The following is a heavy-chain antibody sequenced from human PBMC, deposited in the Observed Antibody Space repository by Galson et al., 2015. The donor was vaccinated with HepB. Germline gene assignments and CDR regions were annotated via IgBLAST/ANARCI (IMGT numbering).Heavy chain of an antibody. J-gene: IGHJ2*01. V-gene: IGHV3-30*03. CDR3: ARDSGWYFDL. CDR1: GFTFSPYA. CDR2: ISYDGSHQ. Sequence: SLRLSCAASGFTFSPYAMHWVRQAPGKGLEWVGIISYDGSHQYYGDSVKGRFTISRDNSKNTLYLQMHSLRGKDTAVYYCARDSGWYFDLWGRGTLVTVSS. D-gene: IGHD3-10*01.